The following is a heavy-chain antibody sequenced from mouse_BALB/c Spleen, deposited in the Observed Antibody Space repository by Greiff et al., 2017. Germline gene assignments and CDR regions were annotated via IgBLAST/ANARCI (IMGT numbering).Heavy chain of an antibody. Sequence: EVMLVESGGGLVQPGGSRKLSCAASGFTFSSFGMHWVRQAPEKGLEWVAYISSGSSTIYYADTVKGRFTITRDNPKNTLFLQMTSLRSEDTAMYYCARCYYDYYFDYWGQGTTLTVSS. CDR1: GFTFSSFG. V-gene: IGHV5-17*02. CDR3: ARCYYDYYFDY. D-gene: IGHD2-4*01. J-gene: IGHJ2*01. CDR2: ISSGSSTI.